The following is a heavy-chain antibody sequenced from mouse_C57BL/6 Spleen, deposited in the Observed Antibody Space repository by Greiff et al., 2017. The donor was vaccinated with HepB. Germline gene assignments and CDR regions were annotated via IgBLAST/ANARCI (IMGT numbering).Heavy chain of an antibody. Sequence: EVMLVESGGGLVKPGGSLKLSCAASGFTFSSYAMSWVRQTPEKRLEWVATISDGGSYTYYPDNVKGRFTISRDNAKNNLYLQMSHLKSEDTAMYYCARGEVTHYYAMDYWGQGTSVTVSS. V-gene: IGHV5-4*03. J-gene: IGHJ4*01. CDR1: GFTFSSYA. D-gene: IGHD2-5*01. CDR2: ISDGGSYT. CDR3: ARGEVTHYYAMDY.